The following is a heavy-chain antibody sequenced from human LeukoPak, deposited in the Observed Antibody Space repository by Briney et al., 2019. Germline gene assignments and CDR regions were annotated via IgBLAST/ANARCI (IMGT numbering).Heavy chain of an antibody. D-gene: IGHD5-24*01. CDR2: IKEDGSEK. CDR3: AKFAGGDGYNDY. CDR1: GFSFSRYW. J-gene: IGHJ4*02. V-gene: IGHV3-7*03. Sequence: RAGGSLRLSCAASGFSFSRYWMNWVRQAPGKGLEWVANIKEDGSEKYYVDSVKGRFTISRDNAKNSLYLQMNSLRAEDTALYYCAKFAGGDGYNDYWGQGTLVTVSS.